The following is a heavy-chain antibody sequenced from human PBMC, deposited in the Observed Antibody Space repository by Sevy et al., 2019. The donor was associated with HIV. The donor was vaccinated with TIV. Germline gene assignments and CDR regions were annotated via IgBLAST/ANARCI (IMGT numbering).Heavy chain of an antibody. CDR1: GFTFSSYG. CDR3: AKDQGTMVRGVILPSYYYGMDV. V-gene: IGHV3-30*18. D-gene: IGHD3-10*01. Sequence: GGSLRLSCAASGFTFSSYGMHWVRQAPGKGLEWVAVISYDGSNKYYADSVKGRFTISRDNSKKTLYLQMNSLRAEDTAVYYCAKDQGTMVRGVILPSYYYGMDVWGQGTTVTVSS. CDR2: ISYDGSNK. J-gene: IGHJ6*02.